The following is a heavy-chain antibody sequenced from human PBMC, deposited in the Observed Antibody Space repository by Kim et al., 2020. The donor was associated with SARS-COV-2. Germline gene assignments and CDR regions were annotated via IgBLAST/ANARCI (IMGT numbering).Heavy chain of an antibody. V-gene: IGHV1-46*01. CDR3: ARSGMDV. Sequence: PSDGQTSYAQKFQGRVTMTRDTSTSTVYMELSSQRSDDTAVYYCARSGMDVWGQGTTVTVSS. J-gene: IGHJ6*02. CDR2: PSDGQT.